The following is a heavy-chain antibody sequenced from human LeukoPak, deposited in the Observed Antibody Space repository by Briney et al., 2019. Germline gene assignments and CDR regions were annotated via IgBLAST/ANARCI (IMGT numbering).Heavy chain of an antibody. V-gene: IGHV1-18*01. CDR1: DYTFIKFG. CDR3: ARVPGSWGLSWFDP. CDR2: ISGHNVKT. D-gene: IGHD2-15*01. Sequence: ASVKVSCKASDYTFIKFGVIWVRQTPGQGLEWMGWISGHNVKTEYAQKFHDRVTMTTDTSSATAYMELRSLRSDDTAVYFCARVPGSWGLSWFDPWGQGTLVTVSS. J-gene: IGHJ5*02.